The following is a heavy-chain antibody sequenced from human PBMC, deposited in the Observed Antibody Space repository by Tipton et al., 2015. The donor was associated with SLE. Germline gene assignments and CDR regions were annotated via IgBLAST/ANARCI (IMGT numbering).Heavy chain of an antibody. V-gene: IGHV3-30*01. Sequence: SVKGRFTISRDNSKNTLYLHMNSLRVEDTAVYCCARKADIYYYGMDVWGQGTTVTVSS. D-gene: IGHD2-15*01. J-gene: IGHJ6*02. CDR3: ARKADIYYYGMDV.